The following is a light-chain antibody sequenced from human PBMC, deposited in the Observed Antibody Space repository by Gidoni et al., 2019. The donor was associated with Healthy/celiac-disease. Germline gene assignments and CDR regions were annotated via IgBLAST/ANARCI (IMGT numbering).Light chain of an antibody. CDR2: GNS. J-gene: IGLJ2*01. V-gene: IGLV1-40*01. CDR3: QSYDSSLSSSVV. CDR1: SSNIGEGYD. Sequence: QPVLTQPHSVSRAPGQRVTIPCPGSSSNIGEGYDVHRYQHLPETAPKLLIHGNSNRHSGVPDRFSGSKSDTSASLAITRLQAEDEADYYCQSYDSSLSSSVVFGGGTKLTVL.